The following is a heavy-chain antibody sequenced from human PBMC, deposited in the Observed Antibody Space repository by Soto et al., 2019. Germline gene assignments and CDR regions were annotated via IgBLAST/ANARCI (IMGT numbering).Heavy chain of an antibody. V-gene: IGHV3-48*01. CDR2: IGIGSSTK. CDR3: ARDQLYYNDISGRPLNAFDV. Sequence: EVDLVESGGGLVQSGGSLRLSCAASGFTFRNYGMNWVRQAPGKGLEWVSYIGIGSSTKYYADSVKGRFTISRDNAKKSLYLQMKSLRAEDTAVYYCARDQLYYNDISGRPLNAFDVWGQGTMVTVSS. CDR1: GFTFRNYG. J-gene: IGHJ3*01. D-gene: IGHD3-22*01.